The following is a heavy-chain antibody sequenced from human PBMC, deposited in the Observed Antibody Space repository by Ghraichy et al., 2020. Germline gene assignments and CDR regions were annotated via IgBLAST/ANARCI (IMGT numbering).Heavy chain of an antibody. D-gene: IGHD3-3*01. CDR2: IYSGGST. Sequence: GGSLRLSCAASGFTVSSNYMSWVRQAPGKGLEWVSVIYSGGSTYYADSVKGRFTISRHNSKNTLYLQMNSLRAEDTAVYYCAGQRGYDFWSGTQVQNYYYYMDVWGKGTTVTVSS. CDR1: GFTVSSNY. CDR3: AGQRGYDFWSGTQVQNYYYYMDV. V-gene: IGHV3-53*04. J-gene: IGHJ6*03.